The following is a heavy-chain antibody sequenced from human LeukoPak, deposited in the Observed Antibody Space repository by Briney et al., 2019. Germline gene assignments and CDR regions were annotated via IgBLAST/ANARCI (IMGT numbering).Heavy chain of an antibody. D-gene: IGHD3/OR15-3a*01. CDR2: INPDGTVK. Sequence: GGSLRLPCTASRFTFSSNWMGWVRQAPGKGLEWVANINPDGTVKFYVGSVKGRFTIHRDNAKNSLYLQMNSLRVEETAVYYCLMFGSSGSWGQGTLVTVSS. J-gene: IGHJ5*02. CDR1: RFTFSSNW. CDR3: LMFGSSGS. V-gene: IGHV3-7*05.